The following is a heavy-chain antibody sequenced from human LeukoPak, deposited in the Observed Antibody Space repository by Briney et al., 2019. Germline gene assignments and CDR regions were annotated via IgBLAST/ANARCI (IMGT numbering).Heavy chain of an antibody. V-gene: IGHV3-30*18. D-gene: IGHD3-22*01. Sequence: GGSLRLSCAASGFTFSSYGMHWVRQAPGKGLEWVAVISYDGSNKYYADSVKGRFTISRDSSKNTLYLQMNSLRAEDTAVYYCAKDLPGGLYYYDSSGYFDYWGQGTLVTVSS. CDR2: ISYDGSNK. CDR1: GFTFSSYG. J-gene: IGHJ4*02. CDR3: AKDLPGGLYYYDSSGYFDY.